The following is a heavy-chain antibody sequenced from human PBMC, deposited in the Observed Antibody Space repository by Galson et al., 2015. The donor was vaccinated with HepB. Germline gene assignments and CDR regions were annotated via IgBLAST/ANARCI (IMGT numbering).Heavy chain of an antibody. Sequence: SLRLSCAASGFTFSSYAMSWVRQAPGKGLEWVSAISSGGDRTYYSDSVRGRFTISRDNSPNTVFVQMNSLRAEDTAVYYCTKEGDSPCSTTSCFRDLEYWGQGALVTVSS. J-gene: IGHJ4*02. D-gene: IGHD2-2*01. V-gene: IGHV3-23*01. CDR1: GFTFSSYA. CDR3: TKEGDSPCSTTSCFRDLEY. CDR2: ISSGGDRT.